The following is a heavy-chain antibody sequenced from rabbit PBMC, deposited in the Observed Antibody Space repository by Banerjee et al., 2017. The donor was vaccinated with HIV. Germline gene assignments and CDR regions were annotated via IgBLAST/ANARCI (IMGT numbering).Heavy chain of an antibody. Sequence: QQQLEESGGGLVKPGGTLTLTCKASGFTFSSYWMSWVRQAPGKGLEWIGCIYAGSSDSTYYASWAKGRFTISKTPSTTVTLQMTSLTAADTATYFCARFDGSSGWAFNLWGPGTLVTVS. J-gene: IGHJ4*01. D-gene: IGHD4-1*01. CDR3: ARFDGSSGWAFNL. CDR2: IYAGSSDST. CDR1: GFTFSSYW. V-gene: IGHV1S45*01.